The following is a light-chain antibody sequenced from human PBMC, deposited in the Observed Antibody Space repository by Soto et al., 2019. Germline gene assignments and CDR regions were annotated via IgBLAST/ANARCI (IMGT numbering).Light chain of an antibody. CDR3: QQYGGSPMYT. Sequence: EIVLTQSPGTLSLSPGERATLSCRASQTINSRYVAWYQQKPGQAPRFLIYAASSRATGVPDRFSGSGSGADFTLTISRLEPEDFAVYYCQQYGGSPMYTFGQGTKLEIK. V-gene: IGKV3-20*01. CDR2: AAS. CDR1: QTINSRY. J-gene: IGKJ2*01.